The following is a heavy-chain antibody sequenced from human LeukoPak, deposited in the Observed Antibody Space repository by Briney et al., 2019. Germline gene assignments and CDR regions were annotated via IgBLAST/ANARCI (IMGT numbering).Heavy chain of an antibody. Sequence: GPSVKVSCKASGYTFTEHSLYWVRQAPGQGLEWVGWVNTNSGGTSYAQGFQGRVTMTRDTSINTAYMELNRLTSEDTAVYYCSRDSVDSSGQGALQHWGQGTLVTVSS. V-gene: IGHV1-2*02. CDR3: SRDSVDSSGQGALQH. J-gene: IGHJ1*01. D-gene: IGHD3-22*01. CDR2: VNTNSGGT. CDR1: GYTFTEHS.